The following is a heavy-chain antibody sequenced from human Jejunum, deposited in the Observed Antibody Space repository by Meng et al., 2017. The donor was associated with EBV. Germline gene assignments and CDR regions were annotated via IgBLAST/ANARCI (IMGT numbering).Heavy chain of an antibody. CDR3: ARRYGDYVRYFDS. Sequence: QITLKESGPTLVKPTETLTLTCTVSGVSLSTSGVGVGWIRQPPGKALEWLAHIYWDENKRYSTSLRSRLSIMKDTSKSQVVLTMTNMDPVDTATYYCARRYGDYVRYFDSWGQGILVTVSS. D-gene: IGHD4-17*01. J-gene: IGHJ4*02. CDR1: GVSLSTSGVG. CDR2: IYWDENK. V-gene: IGHV2-5*02.